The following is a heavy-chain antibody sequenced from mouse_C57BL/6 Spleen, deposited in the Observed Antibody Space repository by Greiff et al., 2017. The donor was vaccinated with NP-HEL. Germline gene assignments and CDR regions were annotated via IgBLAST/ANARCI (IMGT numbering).Heavy chain of an antibody. Sequence: EVQLQQSGAELVRPGASVKLSCTASGFNIKDDYMHWVKQRPEQGLEWIGWIDPENGDTEYASKFQGKATITADKSSNTAYLQLSSLTSEDTAVYYCTTHYYGSSSPSYAMDYWGQGTSVTVSS. CDR3: TTHYYGSSSPSYAMDY. CDR2: IDPENGDT. V-gene: IGHV14-4*01. CDR1: GFNIKDDY. J-gene: IGHJ4*01. D-gene: IGHD1-1*01.